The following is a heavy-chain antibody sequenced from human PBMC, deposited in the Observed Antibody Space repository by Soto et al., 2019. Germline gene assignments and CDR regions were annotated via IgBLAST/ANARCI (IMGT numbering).Heavy chain of an antibody. CDR1: GFTFSDYY. CDR3: ARPHSYGYSAHYYYYMDV. Sequence: PGGSLRLSCAASGFTFSDYYMSWIRQAPGKGLEWVSYISSSGSTIYYADSVKGRFTISRDNAKNSLYLQMNSLRAEDTAVYYCARPHSYGYSAHYYYYMDVWGKGTTVTVSS. CDR2: ISSSGSTI. D-gene: IGHD5-18*01. V-gene: IGHV3-11*01. J-gene: IGHJ6*03.